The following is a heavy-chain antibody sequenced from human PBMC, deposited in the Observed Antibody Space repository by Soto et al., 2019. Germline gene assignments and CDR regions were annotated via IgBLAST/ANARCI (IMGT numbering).Heavy chain of an antibody. CDR3: AAFHVLLWFGESPNRHLQY. J-gene: IGHJ4*02. D-gene: IGHD3-10*01. CDR2: INHSGST. CDR1: GGSFSGYY. Sequence: QVHLQQWGAGQLKPSETLSLTCAVYGGSFSGYYWSWIRQPPGKGLEWMGEINHSGSTNYSPSLKSRVAISVDTSKNQFALELSSVTAADTAVYYCAAFHVLLWFGESPNRHLQYWGQGTLVTISS. V-gene: IGHV4-34*01.